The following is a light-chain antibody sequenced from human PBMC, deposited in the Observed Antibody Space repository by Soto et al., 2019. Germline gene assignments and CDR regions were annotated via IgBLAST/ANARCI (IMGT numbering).Light chain of an antibody. CDR2: EGT. V-gene: IGLV2-23*01. CDR3: CAYASSITYV. Sequence: QSVPTQPASVSGCRGQSITISCNATSRDLGSYNLVSWYQQPAGKAPQLMIYEGTKRPSGVSNRFSGSKYGNTAALTISGLQAEDEVEYYCCAYASSITYVFGTGTKVTVL. J-gene: IGLJ1*01. CDR1: SRDLGSYNL.